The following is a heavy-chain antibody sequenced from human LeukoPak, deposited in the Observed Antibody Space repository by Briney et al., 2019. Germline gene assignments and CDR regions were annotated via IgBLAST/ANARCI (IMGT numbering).Heavy chain of an antibody. D-gene: IGHD3-3*01. Sequence: PGGSLRLSCAASGFTVSSNYMSWVRQAPGKGLEWVSVIYSGGSTYYADSVKGRFTISRDNSKNTLYLQMNSLRAEDTAVYYCARVIPPDLSGYSNDYWGQGTLVTVSS. J-gene: IGHJ4*02. CDR2: IYSGGST. CDR3: ARVIPPDLSGYSNDY. CDR1: GFTVSSNY. V-gene: IGHV3-66*01.